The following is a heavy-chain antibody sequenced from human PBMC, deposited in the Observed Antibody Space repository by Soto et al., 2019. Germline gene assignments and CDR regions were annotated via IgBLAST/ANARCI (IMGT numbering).Heavy chain of an antibody. D-gene: IGHD1-26*01. Sequence: SETPSLTCTVSDASVWCDFYFWTWIRQPPGKGLEWIAYISHTGDTNYNPSLMSRVTITIDTSRNQFSLTVTSVTAADTAVYFCARIVVGVTVDLWGQGSPVTVSS. J-gene: IGHJ4*02. V-gene: IGHV4-61*01. CDR1: DASVWCDFYF. CDR2: ISHTGDT. CDR3: ARIVVGVTVDL.